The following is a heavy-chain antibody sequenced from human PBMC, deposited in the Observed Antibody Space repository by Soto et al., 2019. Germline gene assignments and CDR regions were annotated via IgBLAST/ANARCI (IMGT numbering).Heavy chain of an antibody. J-gene: IGHJ4*02. CDR1: GYTFTSYA. Sequence: GASVKVSCKASGYTFTSYAMHWVRQAPGQRLEWMGWINAGNGNTKYSQKFQGRVTITRDTSASTAYMELSSLRSEDTAVYYCARDYLVVVPAARPLDYWGQGTLVTVSS. CDR2: INAGNGNT. V-gene: IGHV1-3*01. D-gene: IGHD2-2*01. CDR3: ARDYLVVVPAARPLDY.